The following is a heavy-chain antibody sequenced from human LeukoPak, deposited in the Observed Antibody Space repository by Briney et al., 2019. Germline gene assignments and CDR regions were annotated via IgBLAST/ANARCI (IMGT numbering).Heavy chain of an antibody. V-gene: IGHV1-3*03. J-gene: IGHJ3*02. CDR2: INAGNGNT. Sequence: ASVKVSCKASGYTFTSYAMHWVRQAPGQRLEWMGWINAGNGNTKYSQEFQGRVTITRDTSASTAYMELSSLRSEDMAVYYCARGLQPRITMVRGVTLDAFDIWGQGTMVTVSS. D-gene: IGHD3-10*01. CDR1: GYTFTSYA. CDR3: ARGLQPRITMVRGVTLDAFDI.